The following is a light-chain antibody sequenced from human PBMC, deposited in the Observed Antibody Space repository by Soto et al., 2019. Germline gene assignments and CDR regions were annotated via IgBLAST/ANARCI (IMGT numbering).Light chain of an antibody. CDR1: SSNIGAGSD. CDR3: QSYDSGLSGYV. CDR2: AND. Sequence: QSALTQPPSVSGAPGQRLTISCTGSSSNIGAGSDVHWYQHLPGTAPKLLIYANDNLPSGVPDRFSGSKSGTSASLAITGLQAEDEADYYCQSYDSGLSGYVFGSGTKLTVL. V-gene: IGLV1-40*01. J-gene: IGLJ1*01.